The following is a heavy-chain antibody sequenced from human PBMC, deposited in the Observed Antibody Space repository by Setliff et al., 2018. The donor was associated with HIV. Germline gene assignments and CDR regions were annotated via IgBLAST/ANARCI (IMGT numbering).Heavy chain of an antibody. CDR1: GITFSSYA. CDR2: ITASGGKT. D-gene: IGHD6-25*01. CDR3: VKRDRGYNYYYYYYMDV. J-gene: IGHJ6*03. V-gene: IGHV3-23*01. Sequence: GESLKISCAANGITFSSYAMTWVRQAPGKGLNWVSSITASGGKTYYADSMKGRFTISRDNSENTLYLQMSNLRVDDTAVYYCVKRDRGYNYYYYYYMDVWGKGTTVTVSS.